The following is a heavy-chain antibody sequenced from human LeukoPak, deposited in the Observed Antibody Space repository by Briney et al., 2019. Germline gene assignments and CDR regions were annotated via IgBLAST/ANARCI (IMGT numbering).Heavy chain of an antibody. CDR3: ARGVGIVGATPKPYYFDY. D-gene: IGHD1-26*01. CDR1: GGTFSSYT. CDR2: IIPILGIV. Sequence: SVKVSCKASGGTFSSYTISWVRQAPGQGLEWMGRIIPILGIVNYAQKFQGRVTITADKSTSTAYMELSSLRSEDTAVYYCARGVGIVGATPKPYYFDYWGQGTLVTVSS. V-gene: IGHV1-69*02. J-gene: IGHJ4*02.